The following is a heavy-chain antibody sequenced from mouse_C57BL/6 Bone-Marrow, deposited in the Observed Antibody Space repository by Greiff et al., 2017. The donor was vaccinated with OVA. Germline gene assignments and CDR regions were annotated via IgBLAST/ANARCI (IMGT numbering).Heavy chain of an antibody. V-gene: IGHV1-64*01. CDR1: GYTFTSYW. Sequence: QVQLQQSGAELVKPGASVKLSCKASGYTFTSYWMHWVKQRPGQGLEWIGMIHPNSGSTNYNEKFKSKATLTVDKSSSTAYMQLSSLTSEDSAVYYCARWGYSNSFAYWGQGTLVTVSA. CDR2: IHPNSGST. CDR3: ARWGYSNSFAY. J-gene: IGHJ3*01. D-gene: IGHD2-5*01.